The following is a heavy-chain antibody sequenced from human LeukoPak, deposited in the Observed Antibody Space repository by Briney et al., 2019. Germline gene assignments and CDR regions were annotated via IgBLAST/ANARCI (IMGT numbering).Heavy chain of an antibody. J-gene: IGHJ4*02. CDR3: AIGRGGQQLGDY. V-gene: IGHV5-51*01. D-gene: IGHD6-13*01. CDR1: EYSFPNYC. CDR2: IYPDDSDT. Sequence: GESLKISCKHSEYSFPNYCIGWVRQMPGKGLGWMGIIYPDDSDTRYSTSFQGQVTISADKSISTAYLQWSSLRASDTAMYYCAIGRGGQQLGDYWGQGTLVTVSS.